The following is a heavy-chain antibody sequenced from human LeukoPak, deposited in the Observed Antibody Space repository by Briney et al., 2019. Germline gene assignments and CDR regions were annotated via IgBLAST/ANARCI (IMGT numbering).Heavy chain of an antibody. CDR3: ASSPSFEKIFDY. V-gene: IGHV3-21*01. Sequence: PGGSLRLSCAASGFTVSSNYMSWVRQAPGKGLEWVSSISFSSSYIYYADSLRGRFTISRDNAKNSLYLQMDSLRAEDTAVYYCASSPSFEKIFDYWGQGTLVTVSS. CDR2: ISFSSSYI. J-gene: IGHJ4*02. CDR1: GFTVSSNY.